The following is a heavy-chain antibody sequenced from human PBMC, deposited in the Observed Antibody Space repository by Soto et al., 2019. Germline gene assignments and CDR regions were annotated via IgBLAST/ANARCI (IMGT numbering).Heavy chain of an antibody. CDR2: ISAYNGNT. CDR1: GYTFTSYG. V-gene: IGHV1-18*01. J-gene: IGHJ6*02. CDR3: ARKGAWIAAAGTENYYYYGMDV. Sequence: GASVKVSCKASGYTFTSYGISWVRQAPGQGLEWMGWISAYNGNTNYAQKLQGRVNMNTDTSTSTAYMELRSLRSDDTAVYYCARKGAWIAAAGTENYYYYGMDVWGQGTTVTVSS. D-gene: IGHD6-13*01.